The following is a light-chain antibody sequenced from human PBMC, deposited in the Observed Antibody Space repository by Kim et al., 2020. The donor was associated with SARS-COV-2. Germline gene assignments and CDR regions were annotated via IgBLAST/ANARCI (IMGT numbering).Light chain of an antibody. Sequence: PEERAPLSCSARWGGCSNLAWYQHKRGQAPRLLIAGASTRATGIPARFSGSGSGTEFTLTISSLQSEDFAVYYCQQYNNWPPWTFGQGTKVDIK. V-gene: IGKV3-15*01. CDR1: WGGCSN. J-gene: IGKJ1*01. CDR3: QQYNNWPPWT. CDR2: GAS.